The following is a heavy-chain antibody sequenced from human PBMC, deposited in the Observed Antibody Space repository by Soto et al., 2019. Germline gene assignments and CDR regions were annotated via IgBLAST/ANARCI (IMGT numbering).Heavy chain of an antibody. J-gene: IGHJ4*02. D-gene: IGHD1-1*01. Sequence: QVHLVQSGAEVKKPGASVKGSCKGSGYAFTTYGITWVRQAPGQGLEWMGWISAHNGNTNYAQKLQGRVTVTRDTSTSTAYMELWSLRSDDTAVYYCARGRYGDYWGQGALVTVSS. CDR3: ARGRYGDY. V-gene: IGHV1-18*01. CDR2: ISAHNGNT. CDR1: GYAFTTYG.